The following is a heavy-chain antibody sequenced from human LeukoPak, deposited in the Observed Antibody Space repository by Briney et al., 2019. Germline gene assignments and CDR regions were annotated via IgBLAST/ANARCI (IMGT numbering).Heavy chain of an antibody. V-gene: IGHV3-9*01. CDR3: TRTHIAQYDFWTASL. CDR1: GFTFDDYA. D-gene: IGHD3-3*01. CDR2: ISWNSGSI. Sequence: PGRSMRLSCAASGFTFDDYAMHWVRQAPGKGLEWVSGISWNSGSIGYADSVKDRFTISRDNAKNSLYLQMNSLRAEDTAVYYCTRTHIAQYDFWTASLWGQGTLVTVSS. J-gene: IGHJ4*02.